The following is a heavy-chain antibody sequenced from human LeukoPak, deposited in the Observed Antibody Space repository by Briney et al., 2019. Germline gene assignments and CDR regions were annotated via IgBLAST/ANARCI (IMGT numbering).Heavy chain of an antibody. CDR3: ARGKEGAVAGSLDY. CDR2: IYHSGST. CDR1: GFTFSSYAM. J-gene: IGHJ4*02. V-gene: IGHV4-4*02. D-gene: IGHD6-19*01. Sequence: GSLRLSCAASGFTFSSYAMSRVRQPPGKGLGWIGEIYHSGSTNYNPSLKSRVTISVDKSKNQFSLKLSSVTAADTAVYYCARGKEGAVAGSLDYWGQGTLVAVSS.